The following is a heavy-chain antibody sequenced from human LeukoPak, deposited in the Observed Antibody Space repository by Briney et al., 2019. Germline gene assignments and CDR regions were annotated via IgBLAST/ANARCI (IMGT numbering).Heavy chain of an antibody. CDR3: AREYYDSSGYHYYYGMDV. CDR2: ISYDGSNK. D-gene: IGHD3-22*01. Sequence: QSGGSLRLSCAASGFTFSSYGMHWVRQAPGKGLEWVAVISYDGSNKYYADSVKGRFTISRDNSKNTLYLQMNSLRAEDTAVYYCAREYYDSSGYHYYYGMDVWGQGTTVTVSS. V-gene: IGHV3-30*03. J-gene: IGHJ6*02. CDR1: GFTFSSYG.